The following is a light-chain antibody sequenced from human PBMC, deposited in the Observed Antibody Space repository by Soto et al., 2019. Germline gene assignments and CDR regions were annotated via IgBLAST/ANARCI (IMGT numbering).Light chain of an antibody. Sequence: QSVLTQPASVSGSPGQSITISCTGTSSDVGGYNYVSWYQQHPGKAPKLMIYAVSSRPSGVSNRFSGSKSGNTASLTISGLQAEDEADFYCSSYTSSSTVVFGGGTQLTVL. CDR3: SSYTSSSTVV. J-gene: IGLJ3*02. V-gene: IGLV2-14*01. CDR2: AVS. CDR1: SSDVGGYNY.